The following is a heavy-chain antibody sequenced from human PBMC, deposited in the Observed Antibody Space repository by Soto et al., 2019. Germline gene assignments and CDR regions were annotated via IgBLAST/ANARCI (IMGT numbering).Heavy chain of an antibody. CDR2: ISASGGST. Sequence: GGSLRLSCSASGVTFRSYAMSWVRQAPGKGLEWVLGISASGGSTYYADSVKGRLTISRENSKNTLYLQMNSLRAEDTAVYYCAKGADSGGFDYWGHGTPVTVSS. D-gene: IGHD3-16*01. CDR1: GVTFRSYA. V-gene: IGHV3-23*01. CDR3: AKGADSGGFDY. J-gene: IGHJ4*01.